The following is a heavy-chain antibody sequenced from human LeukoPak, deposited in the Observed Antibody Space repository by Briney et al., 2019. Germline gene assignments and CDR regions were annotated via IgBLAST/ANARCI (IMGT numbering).Heavy chain of an antibody. Sequence: LRLSCAASGFTFSDYYMSWIRQSPGKGLEWIGYIYDSENTYYNPSLESRVTISMDASKNQFSLKLSSVTAADTAVYYCARERGYSYDNWFAPWGQGTVVTVSS. CDR2: IYDSENT. D-gene: IGHD2-21*01. CDR3: ARERGYSYDNWFAP. CDR1: GFTFSDYY. J-gene: IGHJ5*02. V-gene: IGHV4-30-4*08.